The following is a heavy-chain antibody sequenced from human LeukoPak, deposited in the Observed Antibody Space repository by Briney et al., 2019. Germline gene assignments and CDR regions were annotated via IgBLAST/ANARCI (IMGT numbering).Heavy chain of an antibody. CDR3: ARDRADGYNYGDYFDN. V-gene: IGHV3-66*01. Sequence: GGSLRLSCTGSGFIVSSNYMSWVRQAAGKGLEWVSVIYGSSRTYYADSVKGRFTISRDNSKNTVYLQMDSLRAEDTAVYYCARDRADGYNYGDYFDNWGQGTLVTVSS. J-gene: IGHJ4*02. CDR1: GFIVSSNY. CDR2: IYGSSRT. D-gene: IGHD5-18*01.